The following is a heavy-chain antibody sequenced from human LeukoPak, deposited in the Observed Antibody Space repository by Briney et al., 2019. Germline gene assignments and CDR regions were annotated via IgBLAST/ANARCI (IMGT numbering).Heavy chain of an antibody. CDR1: GFTVSSNY. CDR2: IYSGGST. J-gene: IGHJ4*02. Sequence: GGSLRLSCAASGFTVSSNYMSWVRQAPGKGLEWVSVIYSGGSTYYADSVKGRFTISRDNSKNTLYLQMNSLRAEDTAVYYCARVMVVTASNDYWGQGTLVTVSS. V-gene: IGHV3-66*02. CDR3: ARVMVVTASNDY. D-gene: IGHD2-21*02.